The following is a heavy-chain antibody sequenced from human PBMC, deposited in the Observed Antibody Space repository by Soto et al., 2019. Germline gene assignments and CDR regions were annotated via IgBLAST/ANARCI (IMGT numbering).Heavy chain of an antibody. CDR1: GGSISSYY. CDR3: ARVYDSSGYYWGDAFDI. Sequence: QVQLQESGPGLVKPSETLSLTCTVSGGSISSYYWSWIRQPAGKGLEWIGRIYTSGSTTYNPSLKSRVTMSVDTSKHQFSLKLNSVTAADSAVFYCARVYDSSGYYWGDAFDIWGQGTMVTVSS. D-gene: IGHD3-22*01. V-gene: IGHV4-4*07. J-gene: IGHJ3*02. CDR2: IYTSGST.